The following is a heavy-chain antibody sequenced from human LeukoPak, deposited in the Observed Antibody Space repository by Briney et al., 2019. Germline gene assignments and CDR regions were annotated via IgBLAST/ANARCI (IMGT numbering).Heavy chain of an antibody. J-gene: IGHJ4*02. CDR2: IYYSGTT. D-gene: IGHD3-22*01. Sequence: SETLSLTCTISGASIDSYYWSWIRQPPGKGLEWIGYIYYSGTTNYNPSLKSRVTMSVDTSKNQFSLKLSSVTAADTAVYYCARDLYYYDSSGYYLFDYWGQGTLVTVSS. V-gene: IGHV4-59*12. CDR1: GASIDSYY. CDR3: ARDLYYYDSSGYYLFDY.